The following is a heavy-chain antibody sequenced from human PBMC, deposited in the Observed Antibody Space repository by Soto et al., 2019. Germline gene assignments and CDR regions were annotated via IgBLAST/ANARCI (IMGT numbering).Heavy chain of an antibody. CDR1: GGTFSSYA. V-gene: IGHV1-69*01. J-gene: IGHJ6*02. CDR2: IIPIFGTA. CDR3: ARDGGYCSGGSCYGGVHYYGMDV. D-gene: IGHD2-15*01. Sequence: QVQLVQSGAEVKKPGSSVKVSCKASGGTFSSYAISWVRQAPGQGLEWMGGIIPIFGTANYAQKFQGRVTITADESTSTAYMELSSLRSEDTAVYYCARDGGYCSGGSCYGGVHYYGMDVWGQGTTVTVSS.